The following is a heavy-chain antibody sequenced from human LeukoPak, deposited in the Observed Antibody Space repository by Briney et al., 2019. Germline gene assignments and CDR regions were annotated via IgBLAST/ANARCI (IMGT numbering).Heavy chain of an antibody. J-gene: IGHJ5*02. CDR2: IYTSGST. CDR1: GGSISSGSYY. V-gene: IGHV4-61*02. D-gene: IGHD6-19*01. Sequence: SETLSLTCTVSGGSISSGSYYWSWIRQPAGKGLEWIGRIYTSGSTNYNPSLKSRVTISVDTSKNRFSLKLSSVTAADTAVYYSARASSGWYWFDPWGQGTLVTVSS. CDR3: ARASSGWYWFDP.